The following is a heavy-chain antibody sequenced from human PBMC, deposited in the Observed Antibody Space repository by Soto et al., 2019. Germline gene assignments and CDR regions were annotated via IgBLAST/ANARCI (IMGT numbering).Heavy chain of an antibody. CDR2: ISYDGGNA. D-gene: IGHD3-3*01. CDR1: GFSFSNHV. Sequence: QVQLVESGGGVVQPGGSLRLSCAGSGFSFSNHVMHWVRQAPGKGLEWVAVISYDGGNAYYAESVKGRFTVSRDNSKNTMYIEMSSVRGDDTAVYYCASDLTVFGVLNGDSPMDGWGQGTTVTVSS. V-gene: IGHV3-30*03. CDR3: ASDLTVFGVLNGDSPMDG. J-gene: IGHJ6*02.